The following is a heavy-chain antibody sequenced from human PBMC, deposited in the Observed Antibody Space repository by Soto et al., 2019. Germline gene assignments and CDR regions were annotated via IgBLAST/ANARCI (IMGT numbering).Heavy chain of an antibody. D-gene: IGHD2-15*01. CDR1: GGSISSYY. J-gene: IGHJ3*02. Sequence: QVQLQESGPGLVKPSETLSLTCTVSGGSISSYYWSWIRQPPGKGLEWIGYIYYSGSTNDNPSLKVRVTISVDTSKNQFSLKLSSVLAADTAVYYCASLVRYCSGGSCYFTRDAFDIWGQGTMVTVSS. CDR2: IYYSGST. CDR3: ASLVRYCSGGSCYFTRDAFDI. V-gene: IGHV4-59*08.